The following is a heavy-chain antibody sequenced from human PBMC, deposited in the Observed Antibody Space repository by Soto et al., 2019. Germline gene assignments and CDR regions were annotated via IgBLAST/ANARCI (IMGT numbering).Heavy chain of an antibody. CDR1: GYTFTSYA. Sequence: ASVKVSCKASGYTFTSYAMHWVRQAPGQRLEWMGWINAGNGNTKYSQKFQGRVTITRDTAASTAYMELNSLRSDDTAVYYCARDPIWTYTWNYARLNYLDPWGQGTLVTVSS. J-gene: IGHJ5*02. CDR2: INAGNGNT. CDR3: ARDPIWTYTWNYARLNYLDP. V-gene: IGHV1-3*01. D-gene: IGHD1-7*01.